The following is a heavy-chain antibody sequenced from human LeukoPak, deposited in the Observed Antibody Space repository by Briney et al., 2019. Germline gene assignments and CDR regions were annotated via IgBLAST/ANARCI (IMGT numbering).Heavy chain of an antibody. CDR1: GFTFSSYS. J-gene: IGHJ5*02. Sequence: PGGSLRLSCAASGFTFSSYSMNWVRQAPGKGLEWVSYISSSSSTIYYADSVKGRFTISRDNAKNSLYLQMNNLRAEDTAVYYCAREYYDFWSGPTNWFDPWGQGTLVTVSS. V-gene: IGHV3-48*04. CDR2: ISSSSSTI. CDR3: AREYYDFWSGPTNWFDP. D-gene: IGHD3-3*01.